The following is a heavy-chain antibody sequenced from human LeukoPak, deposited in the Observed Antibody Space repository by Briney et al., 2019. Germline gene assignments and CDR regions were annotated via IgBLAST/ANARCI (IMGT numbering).Heavy chain of an antibody. Sequence: GASVKVSCKASGYTFSSYGISWVRQAPGQGLEWMGWISANNGDTDYAQKFQGRVIMTTDTSTSTAYMEVRSLRSDDTAVYYCARDIAVSNFDYWGQGTLVPVSS. D-gene: IGHD6-19*01. J-gene: IGHJ4*02. CDR3: ARDIAVSNFDY. V-gene: IGHV1-18*01. CDR2: ISANNGDT. CDR1: GYTFSSYG.